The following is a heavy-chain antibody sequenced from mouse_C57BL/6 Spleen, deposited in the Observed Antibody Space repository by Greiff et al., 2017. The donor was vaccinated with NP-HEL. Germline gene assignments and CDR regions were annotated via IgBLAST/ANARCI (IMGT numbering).Heavy chain of an antibody. CDR1: GYAFSSSW. D-gene: IGHD1-1*01. CDR3: AISSYRFAY. Sequence: QVQLQQPGPELVKPGASVKISCKASGYAFSSSWMNWVKQRPGKGLEWIGRIYPGDGATNYNGKFKGKATLTADKSSSTAYMQLSSLTSEDSAVYFCAISSYRFAYWGQGTLVTVSA. CDR2: IYPGDGAT. V-gene: IGHV1-82*01. J-gene: IGHJ3*01.